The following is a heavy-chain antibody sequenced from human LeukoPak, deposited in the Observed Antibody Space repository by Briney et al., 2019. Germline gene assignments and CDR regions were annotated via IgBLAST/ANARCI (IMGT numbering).Heavy chain of an antibody. V-gene: IGHV1-69*06. CDR1: GGTFSSYA. Sequence: SVKVSCKASGGTFSSYAISWVRQAPGQGLEWMGGIIPIFGTANYAQKFQGRVTITADKSTSTAYMELSSLRSEDTAVYYCAKDFSVYNYDSRVLDYWGQGTLVTVSS. J-gene: IGHJ4*02. CDR3: AKDFSVYNYDSRVLDY. D-gene: IGHD3-22*01. CDR2: IIPIFGTA.